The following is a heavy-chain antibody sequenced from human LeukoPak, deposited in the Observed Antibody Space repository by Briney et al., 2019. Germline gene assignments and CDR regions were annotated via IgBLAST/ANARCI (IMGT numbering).Heavy chain of an antibody. D-gene: IGHD6-19*01. V-gene: IGHV1-18*01. Sequence: ASVKVSCKASGYTFTSYGISWVRQAPGQGLEWMGWISAYNGNTNYAQKLQGRVTMTTDTSTSTAYMELRSLRSDDTAVYYCARVERIYSSGWYSNWFDPWGQGTLVTVSS. CDR3: ARVERIYSSGWYSNWFDP. CDR2: ISAYNGNT. CDR1: GYTFTSYG. J-gene: IGHJ5*02.